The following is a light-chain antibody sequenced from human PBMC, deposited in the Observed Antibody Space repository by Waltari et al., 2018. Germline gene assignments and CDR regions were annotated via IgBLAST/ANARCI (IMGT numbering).Light chain of an antibody. CDR3: QQSYNTPFT. CDR2: AES. Sequence: DIQMTQSPSSLSASVGDRVTITCRASQSISNYLNWYQQKPGKAPKLLIYAESSLQSGVSSRFSGSGSGTDFTLTISSLQPEDFATYYCQQSYNTPFTFGPGTKVDIK. J-gene: IGKJ3*01. V-gene: IGKV1-39*01. CDR1: QSISNY.